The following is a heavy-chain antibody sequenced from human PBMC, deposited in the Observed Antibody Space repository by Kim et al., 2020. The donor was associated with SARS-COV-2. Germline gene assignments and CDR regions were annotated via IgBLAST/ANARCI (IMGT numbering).Heavy chain of an antibody. CDR1: GGSISSSNW. Sequence: SETLSLTCAVSGGSISSSNWWSWVRQPPGKGLEWIGEIYHSGSTNYNPSLKSRVTISVDKSKNQFSLKLSSVTAADTAVYYCAVSDYGSGSYYRNRNWFDPWGQGTLVTVSS. J-gene: IGHJ5*02. CDR3: AVSDYGSGSYYRNRNWFDP. D-gene: IGHD3-10*01. CDR2: IYHSGST. V-gene: IGHV4-4*02.